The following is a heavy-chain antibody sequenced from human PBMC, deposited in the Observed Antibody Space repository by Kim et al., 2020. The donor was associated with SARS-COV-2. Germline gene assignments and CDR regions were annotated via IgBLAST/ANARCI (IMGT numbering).Heavy chain of an antibody. J-gene: IGHJ5*02. CDR1: GGSFSGYY. Sequence: SETLSLTCAVYGGSFSGYYWSWIRQPPGKGLEWIGEINHSGSTNYNPSLKSRVTISVDTSKNQFSLKLSSVTAADTAVYYCARGRANIVVVVAATRGLWNVFDPWGQGTLVTVSS. CDR2: INHSGST. D-gene: IGHD2-15*01. CDR3: ARGRANIVVVVAATRGLWNVFDP. V-gene: IGHV4-34*01.